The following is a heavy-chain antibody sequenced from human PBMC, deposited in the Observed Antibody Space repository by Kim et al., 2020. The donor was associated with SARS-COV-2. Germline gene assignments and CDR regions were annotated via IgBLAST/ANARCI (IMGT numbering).Heavy chain of an antibody. D-gene: IGHD1-20*01. Sequence: TNYHPPLKSRVTISVDMSKNPFSLKLSSVTAADTAVYYCARERGIKAFDIWGQGTMVTVSS. CDR3: ARERGIKAFDI. J-gene: IGHJ3*02. V-gene: IGHV4-61*03. CDR2: T.